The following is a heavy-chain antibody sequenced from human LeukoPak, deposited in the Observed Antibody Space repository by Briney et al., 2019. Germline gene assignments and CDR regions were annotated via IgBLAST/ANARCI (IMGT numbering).Heavy chain of an antibody. J-gene: IGHJ4*02. D-gene: IGHD1-26*01. CDR1: GFALETYW. CDR3: TRDLGGRSGY. V-gene: IGHV3-74*01. CDR2: INEDGRIT. Sequence: PGGSLRLSCTASGFALETYWMHWVRQVPGKGLVWVSRINEDGRITNYADSVNGRFSISRDNAKNTLYLQMNSLRDEDTALYYCTRDLGGRSGYWGQGTLVTVSA.